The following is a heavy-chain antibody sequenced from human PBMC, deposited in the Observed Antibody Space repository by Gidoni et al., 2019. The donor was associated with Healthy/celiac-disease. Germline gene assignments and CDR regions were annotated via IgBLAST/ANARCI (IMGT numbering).Heavy chain of an antibody. CDR1: GVAFSSPV. J-gene: IGHJ6*02. D-gene: IGHD3-3*01. CDR2: ISYDGSNK. Sequence: QVQLVESGGGVVQPGMPLRLSSAVSGVAFSSPVLTWVRQAPGKGREWVAVISYDGSNKYYADSVKGRFNISRDNSKNTLYLQKNSLRAEDTAVNYCAKEGARYYDFWSPSWGMDVWGQGTTVTVSS. CDR3: AKEGARYYDFWSPSWGMDV. V-gene: IGHV3-30*18.